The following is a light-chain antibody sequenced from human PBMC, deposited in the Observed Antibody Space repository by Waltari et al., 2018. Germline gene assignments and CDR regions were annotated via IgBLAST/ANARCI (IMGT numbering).Light chain of an antibody. CDR1: ALPGQY. V-gene: IGLV3-25*03. J-gene: IGLJ1*01. CDR2: KDN. Sequence: SYELTQPPSVSVSPGQTATITCSGAALPGQYAHWYQQKPGQAPLLVIYKDNQRPSGIPERFSGSTSGTIVTLTISGVQAEDEADYYCQSADSSGAYKVFGTGTKVSVL. CDR3: QSADSSGAYKV.